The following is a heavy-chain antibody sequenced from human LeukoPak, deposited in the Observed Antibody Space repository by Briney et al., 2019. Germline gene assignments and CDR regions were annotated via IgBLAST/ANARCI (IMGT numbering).Heavy chain of an antibody. CDR1: GFTFSSYE. CDR3: AQDLAYIGFDN. Sequence: GGSLRLSCAASGFTFSSYEMNWVRQAPGKGLEWVSGITPSGDITYYADSVKGRFTISRDNSKNRVYLQMDSLGFEDAAIYYCAQDLAYIGFDNWGQGTLVTVSS. V-gene: IGHV3-23*01. CDR2: ITPSGDIT. D-gene: IGHD1-1*01. J-gene: IGHJ4*02.